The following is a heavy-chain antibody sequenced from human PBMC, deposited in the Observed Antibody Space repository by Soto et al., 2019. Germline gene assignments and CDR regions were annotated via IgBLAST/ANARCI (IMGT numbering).Heavy chain of an antibody. Sequence: QITLKVSDPTLEKPTQTLTLTSTFSWFSLSTSGVGVGCLRQPPGKALEWIALIYWYDDKRYSPSLKSRLTITKDPSKNQVVLTMTNMDPVDTATYYCAHSYDFWSGYSEGPFDYWGQGTLVTVSS. CDR2: IYWYDDK. J-gene: IGHJ4*02. CDR3: AHSYDFWSGYSEGPFDY. CDR1: WFSLSTSGVG. D-gene: IGHD3-3*01. V-gene: IGHV2-5*01.